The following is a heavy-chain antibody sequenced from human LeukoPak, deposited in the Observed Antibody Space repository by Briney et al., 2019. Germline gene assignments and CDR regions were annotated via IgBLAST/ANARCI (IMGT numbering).Heavy chain of an antibody. D-gene: IGHD2-2*03. V-gene: IGHV3-21*01. Sequence: GGSLRLSCVASGFTFSSYSMNWVRQAPGKGLEWVSSISSSSYIYYADSVKGRFTISRDNAKNSLYLQMNSLRAEDTAVYYCARPKLDIVVVPAADRYYYYYGMDVWGQGTTVTVSS. CDR1: GFTFSSYS. J-gene: IGHJ6*02. CDR2: ISSSSYI. CDR3: ARPKLDIVVVPAADRYYYYYGMDV.